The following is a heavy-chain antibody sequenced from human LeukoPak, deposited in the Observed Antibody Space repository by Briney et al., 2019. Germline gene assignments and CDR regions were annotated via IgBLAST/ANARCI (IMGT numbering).Heavy chain of an antibody. CDR1: GDSISSGSYY. V-gene: IGHV4-61*02. J-gene: IGHJ6*03. CDR2: IYTSGST. Sequence: SETLSLTCTVSGDSISSGSYYWSWIRQPAGKGLEWIGRIYTSGSTNYNPSLKSRVTISVDTSKNQFSLKLSSVTAADTAVYYCARAHPYYYYYMDVWGKGTTVTVSS. CDR3: ARAHPYYYYYMDV.